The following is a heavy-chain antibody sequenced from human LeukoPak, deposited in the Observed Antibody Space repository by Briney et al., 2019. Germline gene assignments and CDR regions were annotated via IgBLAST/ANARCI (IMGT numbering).Heavy chain of an antibody. J-gene: IGHJ4*02. CDR1: GFTFSSYG. D-gene: IGHD3-3*01. Sequence: GGSLRLSCAASGFTFSSYGMHWVRQAPGKGLEWVAFIRYDGSNKYYADSVKGRFTISRDNSKNTLYLQMNSLRAEDTAVYYCAKASDVLRFLEWSPFDYWGQGTLVTVSS. CDR3: AKASDVLRFLEWSPFDY. V-gene: IGHV3-30*02. CDR2: IRYDGSNK.